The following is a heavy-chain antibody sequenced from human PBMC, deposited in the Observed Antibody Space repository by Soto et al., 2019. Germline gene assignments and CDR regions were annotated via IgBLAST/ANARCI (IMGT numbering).Heavy chain of an antibody. Sequence: ASVKVSCKASGYTFTGYYMHWVRQAPGQGLEWMEWINPNSGGTNYAQTFQGRVTMTRDTSISTAYMELSRLRSDDTAVYYCARDRSGYENWFDPLGQGTLVTVSS. D-gene: IGHD5-12*01. CDR2: INPNSGGT. CDR1: GYTFTGYY. V-gene: IGHV1-2*02. J-gene: IGHJ5*02. CDR3: ARDRSGYENWFDP.